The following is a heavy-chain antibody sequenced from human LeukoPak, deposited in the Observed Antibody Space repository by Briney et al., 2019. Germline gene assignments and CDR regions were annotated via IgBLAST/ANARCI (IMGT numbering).Heavy chain of an antibody. CDR1: GFIVSSNY. CDR2: IYSGSST. V-gene: IGHV3-53*01. Sequence: GGSLRLSCVASGFIVSSNYMSWVRQAPGKGLKWVSIIYSGSSTYYADSVKGRFTISRDNSKNTVFLQMNSLRVEDTAVYYCARGPTRGYGDYWGQGTLVTVSS. J-gene: IGHJ4*02. D-gene: IGHD5-18*01. CDR3: ARGPTRGYGDY.